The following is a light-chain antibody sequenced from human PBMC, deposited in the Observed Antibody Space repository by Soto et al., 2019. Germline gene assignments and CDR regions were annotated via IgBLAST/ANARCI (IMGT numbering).Light chain of an antibody. CDR2: DAS. CDR1: QSVSSN. Sequence: EIVLTQSPATLSLSPGERATLSCRASQSVSSNLAWHQQKPGQAPRVLIYDASKRATGISARFSGSGSGTDFTLTISSLEPEDFAVYYCQQRINWPRTFGQGTKVEIK. V-gene: IGKV3-11*01. CDR3: QQRINWPRT. J-gene: IGKJ1*01.